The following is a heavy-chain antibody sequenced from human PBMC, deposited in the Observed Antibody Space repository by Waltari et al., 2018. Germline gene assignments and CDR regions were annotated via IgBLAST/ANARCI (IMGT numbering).Heavy chain of an antibody. CDR1: GFTFGNDA. CDR3: AKPFYNWDDPLDS. J-gene: IGHJ4*02. Sequence: EVQLLQSGGDWVPPGGSLGPSCVNSGFTFGNDAISWVRQAPGTGLEWVSAISVSDFTYYADSVRGRFTISRDTSKNTVYLQLNSLRGEDAAVYYCAKPFYNWDDPLDSWGQGTLVTVSS. V-gene: IGHV3-23*01. CDR2: ISVSDFT. D-gene: IGHD1-20*01.